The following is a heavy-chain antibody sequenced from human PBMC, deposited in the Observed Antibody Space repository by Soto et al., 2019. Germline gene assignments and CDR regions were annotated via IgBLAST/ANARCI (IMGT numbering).Heavy chain of an antibody. V-gene: IGHV1-69*13. CDR3: AREPIQLWTDYYFDY. Sequence: SVKVSCKASGGTFSSYAISWVRQAPGQGLEWMGGIIPIFGTANYAQKFQGRVTITADESTSTAYMELSSLRSEDTAVYYCAREPIQLWTDYYFDYWGQEPWSPSPQ. D-gene: IGHD5-18*01. J-gene: IGHJ4*01. CDR2: IIPIFGTA. CDR1: GGTFSSYA.